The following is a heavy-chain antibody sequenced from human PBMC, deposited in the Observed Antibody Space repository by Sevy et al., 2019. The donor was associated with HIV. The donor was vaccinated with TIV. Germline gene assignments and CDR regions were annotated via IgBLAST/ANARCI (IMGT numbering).Heavy chain of an antibody. CDR1: GFTFSSYG. CDR3: AKVGIYSSSTSCSHYYYYGMDV. J-gene: IGHJ6*02. D-gene: IGHD2-2*01. V-gene: IGHV3-30*18. CDR2: ISYDGSNK. Sequence: GGSLRLSCAASGFTFSSYGMHWVRQAPGKGLEWVAVISYDGSNKYYADSVKGRFTISRDNSKNTLYLQMNSLRAEDTAVYYCAKVGIYSSSTSCSHYYYYGMDVWGQGTTVTVSS.